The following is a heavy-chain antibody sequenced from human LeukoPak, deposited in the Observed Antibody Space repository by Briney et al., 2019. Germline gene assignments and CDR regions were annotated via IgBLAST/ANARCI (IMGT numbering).Heavy chain of an antibody. Sequence: PSETLSLTCTVSGGSISSGDYYWSWIRQPPGKGLEWIGYIYYSGSTYYNPSLKSRVTISVDTSKNQFSLKLGSVTAADTAVYYCARAHPITMVRGAQPFDPWGQGTLVTVSS. CDR2: IYYSGST. CDR3: ARAHPITMVRGAQPFDP. CDR1: GGSISSGDYY. D-gene: IGHD3-10*01. V-gene: IGHV4-30-4*01. J-gene: IGHJ5*02.